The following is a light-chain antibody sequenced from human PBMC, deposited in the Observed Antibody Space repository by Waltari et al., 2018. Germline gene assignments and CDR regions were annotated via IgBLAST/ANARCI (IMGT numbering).Light chain of an antibody. CDR2: DSR. Sequence: QSALTQPPSVSAAPGQKVTISCSGSTSSIGKYSVSWYQQLPGTAPKLLIYDSRKRPSGIPGRFSASKSGTSATLEISGLRPEDDAHYYCEAWDDRLTAEVFGTGTEVTVL. J-gene: IGLJ1*01. V-gene: IGLV1-51*01. CDR1: TSSIGKYS. CDR3: EAWDDRLTAEV.